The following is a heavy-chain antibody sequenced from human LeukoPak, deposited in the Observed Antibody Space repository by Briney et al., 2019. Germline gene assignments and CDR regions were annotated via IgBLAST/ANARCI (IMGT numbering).Heavy chain of an antibody. V-gene: IGHV5-51*01. D-gene: IGHD2-15*01. Sequence: GESLKISCKGSGYSFTNYWIGWVRQMPGKGLEWMGIIFPGDSDTRYSPSLQGQVTISADKSISTAYLRWSSLKASDTAMYYCARRGAGYCSGFSCYYFDYWGQGTLVTVSS. CDR3: ARRGAGYCSGFSCYYFDY. J-gene: IGHJ4*02. CDR1: GYSFTNYW. CDR2: IFPGDSDT.